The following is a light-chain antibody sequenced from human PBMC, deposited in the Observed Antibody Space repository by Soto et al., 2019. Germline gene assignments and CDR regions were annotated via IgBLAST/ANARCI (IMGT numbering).Light chain of an antibody. CDR2: DAF. Sequence: EVVMTQSPATLSVSPGERATLSCSASQSFGSKLAWYQQKPGQPPRLLIFDAFTRATGIPARFSGGGSRTDFTLYISSLQSEDFAVYYCQQYHHWPPLTSDGGTNVE. CDR3: QQYHHWPPLT. V-gene: IGKV3-15*01. CDR1: QSFGSK. J-gene: IGKJ4*01.